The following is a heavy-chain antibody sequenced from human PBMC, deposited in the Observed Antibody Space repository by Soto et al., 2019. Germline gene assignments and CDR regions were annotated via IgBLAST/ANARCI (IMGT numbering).Heavy chain of an antibody. D-gene: IGHD3-22*01. CDR3: ARTYDDSGPNSGGYGFDI. Sequence: PSETLSLTCTVSGGSISSGDYYWSWIRQPPGKGLEWIGYIYYSGSTYYNPSLKSRVTISVDTSKNQFSLKLSSVTAADTAVYYCARTYDDSGPNSGGYGFDIWGPGTMVTVSS. CDR2: IYYSGST. J-gene: IGHJ3*02. V-gene: IGHV4-30-4*02. CDR1: GGSISSGDYY.